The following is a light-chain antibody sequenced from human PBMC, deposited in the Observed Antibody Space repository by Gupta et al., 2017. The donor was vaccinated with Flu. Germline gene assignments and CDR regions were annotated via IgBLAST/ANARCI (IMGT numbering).Light chain of an antibody. CDR3: MRGAHPWT. V-gene: IGKV2-30*01. Sequence: VTLGQADYITSRSSQSFSYKNGITYLTWVQQKPGQSPRGLIYEVSTRDSGVPDRFSGSGSVTDFTLKISRVEAEDVGVYYCMRGAHPWTFGQGTXLE. J-gene: IGKJ2*02. CDR1: QSFSYKNGITY. CDR2: EVS.